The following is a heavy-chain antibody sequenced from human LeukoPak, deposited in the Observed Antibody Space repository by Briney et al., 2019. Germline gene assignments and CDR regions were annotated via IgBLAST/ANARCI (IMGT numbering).Heavy chain of an antibody. Sequence: GGSLRLSCAASGFTVSSNYMSWVRQAPGEGLEWVSAISGSGGSTYYADSVKGRFTISRDNSKNTLYLQMNSLRAEDTAVYYCAKENNWNAEPLDYWGQGTLVTVSS. D-gene: IGHD1-1*01. J-gene: IGHJ4*02. CDR2: ISGSGGST. CDR3: AKENNWNAEPLDY. CDR1: GFTVSSNY. V-gene: IGHV3-23*01.